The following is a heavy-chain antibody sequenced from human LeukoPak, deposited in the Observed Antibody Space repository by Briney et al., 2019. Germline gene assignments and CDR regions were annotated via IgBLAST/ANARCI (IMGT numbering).Heavy chain of an antibody. V-gene: IGHV3-23*01. CDR1: GFTFSSYA. CDR3: AKDHTYCGGDCYVNDAFDI. CDR2: ISGSGGST. Sequence: GGSLRLSCAASGFTFSSYAMSWVRQAPGKGLEWVSAISGSGGSTYYADSVKGQFTISRDNSKNTLYLQMNSLRAEDTAVYYCAKDHTYCGGDCYVNDAFDIWGQGTMVTVSS. J-gene: IGHJ3*02. D-gene: IGHD2-21*01.